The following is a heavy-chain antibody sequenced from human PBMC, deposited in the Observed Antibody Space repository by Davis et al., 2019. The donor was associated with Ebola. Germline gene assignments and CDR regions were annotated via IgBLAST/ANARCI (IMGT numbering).Heavy chain of an antibody. CDR3: ARGQTYGSMVYGLDV. D-gene: IGHD3-10*01. J-gene: IGHJ6*02. CDR2: IYYSGST. Sequence: SETLSLTCSLSGGSFNGYYWSWIRQPPGKGLEWIGYIYYSGSTNYNPSLKSRVTISVDTSKNQFSLKLSSVTAADTAVYYCARGQTYGSMVYGLDVWGQGTTVTVSS. V-gene: IGHV4-59*01. CDR1: GGSFNGYY.